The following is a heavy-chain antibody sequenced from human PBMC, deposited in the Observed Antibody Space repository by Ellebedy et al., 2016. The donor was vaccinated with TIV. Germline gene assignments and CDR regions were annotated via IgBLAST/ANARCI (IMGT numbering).Heavy chain of an antibody. V-gene: IGHV3-11*01. CDR1: GFIFSDNY. CDR2: ISKSSSTM. Sequence: GESLKISXIASGFIFSDNYMSWMRQAPGKGLEWVSYISKSSSTMYYADSVRGRFTVSRDNAKNSLYLQMNSLRAEDTAVYYCARGDSGTYIGAFDLWGPGTMVTVSA. J-gene: IGHJ3*01. D-gene: IGHD1-26*01. CDR3: ARGDSGTYIGAFDL.